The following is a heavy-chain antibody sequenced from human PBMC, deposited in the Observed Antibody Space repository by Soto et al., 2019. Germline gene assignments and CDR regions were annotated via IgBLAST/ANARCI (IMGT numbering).Heavy chain of an antibody. J-gene: IGHJ3*02. CDR2: ISGSGGST. D-gene: IGHD3-16*01. V-gene: IGHV3-23*01. CDR3: AKDISHHMITFGGVMSAFDI. CDR1: GCTFSSYA. Sequence: PGGSLRLSCAASGCTFSSYAMSWIRQAPGKGLEGVSAISGSGGSTDYAASVKGRFTISRDNAKNSLYLQMNSLRAEDTALYYCAKDISHHMITFGGVMSAFDIWGQGTMVTVSS.